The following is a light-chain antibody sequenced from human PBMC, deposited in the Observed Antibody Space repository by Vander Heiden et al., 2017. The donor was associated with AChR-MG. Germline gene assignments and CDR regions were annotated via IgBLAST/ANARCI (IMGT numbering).Light chain of an antibody. CDR1: QSVSSSY. V-gene: IGKV3D-7*01. CDR2: GAS. CDR3: QQDDNLPVT. Sequence: EIVMTQSPATLSLSPGERATLSCRASQSVSSSYLSWYQQKPGQAPRLLIYGASTRATGIPARFSGSGSGTDFTLTISSLQPEDFAVYYCQQDDNLPVTFGPGTKVDIK. J-gene: IGKJ3*01.